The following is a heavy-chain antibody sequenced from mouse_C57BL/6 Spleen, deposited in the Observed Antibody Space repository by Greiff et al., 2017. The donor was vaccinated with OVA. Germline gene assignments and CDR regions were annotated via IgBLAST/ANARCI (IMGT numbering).Heavy chain of an antibody. D-gene: IGHD2-4*01. CDR2: ISSGGSYT. V-gene: IGHV5-6*01. CDR3: SRHGDYDGEYYLDY. J-gene: IGHJ2*01. CDR1: GFTFSSYG. Sequence: EVQLVESGGDLVKPGGSLKLSCAASGFTFSSYGMSWVRQTPDKMLEWVATISSGGSYTYYPDSVKGRFTISRANAKNTLYLQMSSLKSEDAAMYYCSRHGDYDGEYYLDYWGQGTTLTVSS.